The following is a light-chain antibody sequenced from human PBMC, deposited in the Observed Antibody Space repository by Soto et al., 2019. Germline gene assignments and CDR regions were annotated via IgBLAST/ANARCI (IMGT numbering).Light chain of an antibody. Sequence: EIVLTQSPGTLSLSPVERATLSCMASQSVSSSYLAWYQQKPGQAPRLLIYGASRRATGIPDRFSGSGSGTDFTLTISRLEPEDFAVYYCQQYGSSRLTFGGGTKVDIK. CDR1: QSVSSSY. CDR3: QQYGSSRLT. CDR2: GAS. J-gene: IGKJ4*01. V-gene: IGKV3-20*01.